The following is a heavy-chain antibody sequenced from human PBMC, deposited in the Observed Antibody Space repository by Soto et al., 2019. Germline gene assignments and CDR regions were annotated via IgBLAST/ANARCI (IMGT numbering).Heavy chain of an antibody. V-gene: IGHV3-23*01. Sequence: GGSMRLSCAASGFTFSSYAMSWVRQAPGKGLEWVSATSGSGGSTYYADSVKGRFTISRANSKNTLYMQMTSPRAEATAVYYCAKDLGEGYGNSCYFDLWGRGTLVAVSS. J-gene: IGHJ2*01. CDR2: TSGSGGST. CDR1: GFTFSSYA. D-gene: IGHD3-10*01. CDR3: AKDLGEGYGNSCYFDL.